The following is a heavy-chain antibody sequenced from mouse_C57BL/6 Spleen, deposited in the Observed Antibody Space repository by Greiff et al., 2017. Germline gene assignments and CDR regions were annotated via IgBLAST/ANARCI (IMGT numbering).Heavy chain of an antibody. V-gene: IGHV1-77*01. D-gene: IGHD2-3*01. Sequence: QVQLQQSGAELVKPGASVKISCKASGYTFTDYYINWVKQRPGQGLEWIGKIGPGSGSTYYNEKFKGKATLTADKSSSTAYMQLSSLTSEDSAVYFCAKRGVYDGYPAWFAYWGQGTLVTVSA. CDR1: GYTFTDYY. J-gene: IGHJ3*01. CDR2: IGPGSGST. CDR3: AKRGVYDGYPAWFAY.